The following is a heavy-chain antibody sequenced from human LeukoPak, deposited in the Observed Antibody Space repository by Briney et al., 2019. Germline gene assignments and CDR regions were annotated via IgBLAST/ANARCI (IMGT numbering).Heavy chain of an antibody. CDR2: ISSSSSYI. D-gene: IGHD1-7*01. CDR3: ARAHNWKYGTFDY. V-gene: IGHV3-21*01. CDR1: GFTFSSYA. Sequence: GGSLRLSCAASGFTFSSYAMSWVRQAPGKGLEWVSCISSSSSYIYYADSVKGRFTISRDNAKNSLYLQMNSLRVEDTAVYYCARAHNWKYGTFDYWGQGTLVTVSS. J-gene: IGHJ4*02.